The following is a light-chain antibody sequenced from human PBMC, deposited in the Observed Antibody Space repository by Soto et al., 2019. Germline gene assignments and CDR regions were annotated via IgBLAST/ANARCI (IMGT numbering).Light chain of an antibody. V-gene: IGKV2-28*01. J-gene: IGKJ1*01. CDR3: LEALQIPWT. Sequence: DIVMTQSPLSLPVTPGESASISCRSSQSLLNSNGYYYLDWYVQKPGQSPQLLIYLASNRTPGVPDRVSGSGSGTDFTLKISRVEAEDVGFYYCLEALQIPWTFGQGTKVEIK. CDR1: QSLLNSNGYYY. CDR2: LAS.